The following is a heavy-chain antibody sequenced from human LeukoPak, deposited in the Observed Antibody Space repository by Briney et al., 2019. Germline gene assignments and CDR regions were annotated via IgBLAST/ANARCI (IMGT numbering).Heavy chain of an antibody. J-gene: IGHJ3*02. CDR1: GGSISSGDYY. Sequence: SQTLSLTCTVSGGSISSGDYYWSWIRQPPGKGLEWIGYIYYSGSTYYNPSLKSRVTISVDTSKNQFSLKLSSVTAADTAVYYCARHPSRVRHAFDIWGQGTMVTVSS. CDR3: ARHPSRVRHAFDI. CDR2: IYYSGST. V-gene: IGHV4-30-4*01.